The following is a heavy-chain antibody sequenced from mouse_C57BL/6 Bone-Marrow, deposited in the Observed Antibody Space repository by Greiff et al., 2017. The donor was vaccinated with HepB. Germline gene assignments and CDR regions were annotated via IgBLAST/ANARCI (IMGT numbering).Heavy chain of an antibody. CDR1: GFTFSDYG. CDR2: IGSGSSTI. J-gene: IGHJ4*01. Sequence: EVQVVESGGGLVKPGGSLKLSCAASGFTFSDYGMHWVRQAPEKGLEWVAYIGSGSSTIYYADKVKGRFTISRDNAKNTLFLQMTSLRAEDTAMYDCARDYTRGYYAMECWGTGTSVTVSS. V-gene: IGHV5-17*01. D-gene: IGHD2-12*01. CDR3: ARDYTRGYYAMEC.